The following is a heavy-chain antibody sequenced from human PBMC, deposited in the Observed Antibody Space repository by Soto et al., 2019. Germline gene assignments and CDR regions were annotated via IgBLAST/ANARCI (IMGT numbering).Heavy chain of an antibody. J-gene: IGHJ4*02. V-gene: IGHV3-66*01. CDR2: IYSGGST. Sequence: EVQLVESGGGLVQPGGSLRLSCAASGFTVSSIYMSWVRQAPGKGLEWVSVIYSGGSTYYADSVKGRFTISRDNSKNTLYLQMNSLRAEDTAVYYCARGGSSYDLDFDYWGQGTLVTVSS. CDR1: GFTVSSIY. D-gene: IGHD5-12*01. CDR3: ARGGSSYDLDFDY.